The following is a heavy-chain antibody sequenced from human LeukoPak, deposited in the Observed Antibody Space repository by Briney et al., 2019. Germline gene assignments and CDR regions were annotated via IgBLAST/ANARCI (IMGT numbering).Heavy chain of an antibody. J-gene: IGHJ4*02. D-gene: IGHD4-17*01. V-gene: IGHV3-20*04. Sequence: RPGRSLRLSCAASGFTFDDYGMSWVRQAPGKGLEWGSGINWNGGSTGYADSMKGRLTISTDNAKKSLYLQMTSLRAEDTALYYCATLAGAGGDYVGINYFDYWGQGTLVTVSS. CDR3: ATLAGAGGDYVGINYFDY. CDR1: GFTFDDYG. CDR2: INWNGGST.